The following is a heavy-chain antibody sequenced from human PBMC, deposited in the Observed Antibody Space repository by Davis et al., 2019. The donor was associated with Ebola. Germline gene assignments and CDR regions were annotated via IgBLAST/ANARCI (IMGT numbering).Heavy chain of an antibody. Sequence: GGSLRLSCAASGFTFSGTAMHWVRQTSGKGLEWAGRIRSRSNNYATGYGASVKGRFTISRGNSKDTAFLQMNSLKIEETAVYYCTTSKSGTYAYWGQGILVSVSP. CDR3: TTSKSGTYAY. CDR1: GFTFSGTA. D-gene: IGHD1-26*01. J-gene: IGHJ4*02. V-gene: IGHV3-73*01. CDR2: IRSRSNNYAT.